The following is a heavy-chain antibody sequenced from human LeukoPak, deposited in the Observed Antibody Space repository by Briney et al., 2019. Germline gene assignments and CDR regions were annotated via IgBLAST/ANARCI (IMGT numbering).Heavy chain of an antibody. J-gene: IGHJ6*03. CDR2: ISWNSDNI. CDR3: AREFSSGWYYYYYYYMDV. V-gene: IGHV3-9*01. D-gene: IGHD6-19*01. CDR1: GFTFDDYG. Sequence: GGSLRLSCAASGFTFDDYGMHWVRQAPGKGLEWVSGISWNSDNIDYADSVKGRFTISRDNAKNSLFLQMNSLRAEDTAVYYCAREFSSGWYYYYYYYMDVWGKGTTVTVSS.